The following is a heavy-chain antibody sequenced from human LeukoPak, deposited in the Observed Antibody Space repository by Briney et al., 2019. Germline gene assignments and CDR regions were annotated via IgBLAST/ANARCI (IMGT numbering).Heavy chain of an antibody. D-gene: IGHD1-26*01. CDR2: FDPEDGET. CDR1: GYTLTELS. V-gene: IGHV1-24*01. CDR3: ATASGIVGARAFDY. J-gene: IGHJ4*02. Sequence: ASVKVSCKVSGYTLTELSMHWVRQAPGKGLEWMGGFDPEDGETIYAQKFQGRVTMTEDTSTDTAYMELSSLRSEDTAVYYCATASGIVGARAFDYWGQGTLVTVSS.